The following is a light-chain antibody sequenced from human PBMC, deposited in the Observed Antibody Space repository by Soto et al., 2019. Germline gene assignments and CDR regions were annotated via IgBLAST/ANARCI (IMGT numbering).Light chain of an antibody. V-gene: IGLV2-14*01. J-gene: IGLJ1*01. CDR1: SSDVGAYNY. CDR2: AVT. Sequence: QSALTQTASVSGSPGQSITISCTGTSSDVGAYNYVSWYQQHPGKAPKLMIYAVTNRPSGVSNRFSGSKSGNTASLTISGLQAEDEADYYCSSYTSSSSDVFGTGTKLTVL. CDR3: SSYTSSSSDV.